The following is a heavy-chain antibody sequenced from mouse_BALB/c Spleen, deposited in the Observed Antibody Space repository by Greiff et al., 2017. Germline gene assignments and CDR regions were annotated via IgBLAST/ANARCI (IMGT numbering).Heavy chain of an antibody. D-gene: IGHD2-2*01. CDR1: GFTFSDYG. CDR3: ARDGSYYAMDY. CDR2: ISNLAYSI. J-gene: IGHJ4*01. V-gene: IGHV5-15*02. Sequence: EVMLVESGGGLVQPGGSRKLSCAASGFTFSDYGMAWVRQAPGKGPEWVAFISNLAYSIYYADTVTGRFTISRENAKNTLYLEMSSLRSEDTAMYYCARDGSYYAMDYWGQGTSVTVSS.